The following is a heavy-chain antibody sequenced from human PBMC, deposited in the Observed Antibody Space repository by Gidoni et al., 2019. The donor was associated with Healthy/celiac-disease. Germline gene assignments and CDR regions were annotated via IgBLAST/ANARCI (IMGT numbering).Heavy chain of an antibody. J-gene: IGHJ5*02. V-gene: IGHV4-61*01. CDR2: IYYSGST. Sequence: QVQLQESGPGLVKPSETLSLTGTVSGGSVSRGSYYWSWIRQPPGKGLEWIGYIYYSGSTNYNPSLKSRVTISVDTSKNQFSLKLSSVTAADTAVYYCARDMGGFTADWFDPWGQGTLVTVSS. D-gene: IGHD3-16*01. CDR1: GGSVSRGSYY. CDR3: ARDMGGFTADWFDP.